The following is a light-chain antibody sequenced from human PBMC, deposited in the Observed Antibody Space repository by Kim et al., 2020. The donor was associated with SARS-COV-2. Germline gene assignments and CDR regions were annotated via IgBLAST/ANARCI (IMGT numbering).Light chain of an antibody. J-gene: IGKJ2*01. CDR3: QQYGGSPPYT. V-gene: IGKV3-20*01. Sequence: SPGESATLSCRASQSFSTSYLAWYQQRPAQAPRLLIHSASRRATGIPDRFIGSGSVTEFTLTISMLEPEDFAMYYCQQYGGSPPYTFGQGTKLEI. CDR2: SAS. CDR1: QSFSTSY.